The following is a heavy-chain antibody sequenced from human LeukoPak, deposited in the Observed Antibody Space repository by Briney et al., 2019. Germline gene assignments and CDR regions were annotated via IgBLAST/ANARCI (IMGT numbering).Heavy chain of an antibody. Sequence: SVKVSCKASGATFSSYAISWVPQAPGQGLEWMGGIIPIFGTANYAQKFQGRVTITTDESTSTAYMELSSLRSEDTAVYYCARGTTAMVPFDIWGQGTMVTVSS. CDR1: GATFSSYA. V-gene: IGHV1-69*05. D-gene: IGHD5-18*01. CDR3: ARGTTAMVPFDI. J-gene: IGHJ3*02. CDR2: IIPIFGTA.